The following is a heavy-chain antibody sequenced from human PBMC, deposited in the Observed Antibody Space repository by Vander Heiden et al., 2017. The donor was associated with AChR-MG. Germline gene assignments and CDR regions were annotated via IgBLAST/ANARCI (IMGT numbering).Heavy chain of an antibody. Sequence: QVQLQESGPGLVKPSATLSPTCTVPGATISSYYWSWIRQPPGKGLEWIGYIYYSGSTSYNPSLKSRVTISVDTSKNQFSLRLRSVTAADTAVYYCASSRGGIAVADWGQGTLVTVSS. J-gene: IGHJ4*02. V-gene: IGHV4-59*01. CDR2: IYYSGST. CDR3: ASSRGGIAVAD. D-gene: IGHD6-19*01. CDR1: GATISSYY.